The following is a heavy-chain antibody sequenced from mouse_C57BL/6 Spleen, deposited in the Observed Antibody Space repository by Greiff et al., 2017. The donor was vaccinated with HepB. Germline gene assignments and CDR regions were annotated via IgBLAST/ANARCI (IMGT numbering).Heavy chain of an antibody. Sequence: EVQGVESGGGLVKPGGSLKLSCAASGFTFSSYAMSWVRQTPEKRLEWVATISDGGSYTYYPDNVKGRFTISRDNAKNNLYLQMSHLKSEDTAMYYWARDNATMVTFYAMDYWGQGTSVTVSS. CDR2: ISDGGSYT. CDR1: GFTFSSYA. V-gene: IGHV5-4*01. CDR3: ARDNATMVTFYAMDY. D-gene: IGHD2-1*01. J-gene: IGHJ4*01.